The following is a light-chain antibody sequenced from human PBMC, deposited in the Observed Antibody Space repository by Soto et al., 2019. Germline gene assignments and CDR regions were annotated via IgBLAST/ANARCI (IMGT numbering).Light chain of an antibody. V-gene: IGKV1-33*01. CDR3: QQYGNLPYS. CDR2: DAS. J-gene: IGKJ2*03. CDR1: QDIKNH. Sequence: DIQMTQSPSSLSASVGDRLTITCQASQDIKNHLNWYQQKPGKVPNLVIYDASNLETGVPSRFSGSGSETDFTLTIISLQPEDIATYYCQQYGNLPYSFGQGTRLEIK.